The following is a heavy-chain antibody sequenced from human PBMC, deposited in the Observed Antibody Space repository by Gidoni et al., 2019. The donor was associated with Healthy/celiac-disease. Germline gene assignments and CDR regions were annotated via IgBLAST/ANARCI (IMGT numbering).Heavy chain of an antibody. CDR3: ARAQYSSGWFDAFDI. CDR1: GFTFSDYY. V-gene: IGHV3-11*05. Sequence: QVQLVESGGGLVKPGGSLRLSRAASGFTFSDYYMSWIRQAPGKGLEWVSYISSSSSYTNYADSVKGRFTISRDNAKNSLYLQMNSLRAEDTAVYYCARAQYSSGWFDAFDIWGQGTMVTVSS. D-gene: IGHD6-19*01. CDR2: ISSSSSYT. J-gene: IGHJ3*02.